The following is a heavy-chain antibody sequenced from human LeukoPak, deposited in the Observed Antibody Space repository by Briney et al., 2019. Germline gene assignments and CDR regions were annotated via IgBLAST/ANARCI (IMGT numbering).Heavy chain of an antibody. CDR1: GFTVSSNY. V-gene: IGHV3-53*01. CDR3: ARGVDSSSTYYYYMDV. CDR2: IYSGGST. J-gene: IGHJ6*03. Sequence: GGSLRLSCAASGFTVSSNYMSWVRQAPGKGLERVSVIYSGGSTYYADSVKSRFTISRDNAKNSLYLQMDSLRAEDTAVYYCARGVDSSSTYYYYMDVWGKGTTVTVSS. D-gene: IGHD6-6*01.